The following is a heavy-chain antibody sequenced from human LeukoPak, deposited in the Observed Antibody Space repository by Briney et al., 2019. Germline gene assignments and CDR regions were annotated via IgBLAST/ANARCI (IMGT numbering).Heavy chain of an antibody. Sequence: GGSLRLSCAASGFTFSSYWMTWVRQAPGKGLEWVANINQDGSEKYYVDSVKGRLTISRDNAKNSLYLQMNSLGAEDTAVYYCARDGGSYFDYWGQGTLVTVSS. V-gene: IGHV3-7*01. CDR1: GFTFSSYW. CDR3: ARDGGSYFDY. J-gene: IGHJ4*02. D-gene: IGHD3-16*01. CDR2: INQDGSEK.